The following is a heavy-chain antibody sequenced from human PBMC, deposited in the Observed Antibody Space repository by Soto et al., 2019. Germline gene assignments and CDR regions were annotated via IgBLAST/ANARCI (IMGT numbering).Heavy chain of an antibody. CDR3: ARDVGPVGSSWIIWFDP. V-gene: IGHV4-38-2*02. CDR2: IYHSGST. Sequence: ASETLSLTCAVSGYSISSGYYWGWIRQPPGKGLEWIGSIYHSGSTYYNPSLKSRVTISVDTSKNQFSLKLSSVTAADTAVYYCARDVGPVGSSWIIWFDPWGQGTLVTVSS. CDR1: GYSISSGYY. D-gene: IGHD6-13*01. J-gene: IGHJ5*02.